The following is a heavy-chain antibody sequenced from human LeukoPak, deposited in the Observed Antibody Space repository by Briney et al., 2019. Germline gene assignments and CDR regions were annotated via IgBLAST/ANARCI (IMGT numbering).Heavy chain of an antibody. CDR2: IKQDGSEK. V-gene: IGHV3-7*01. Sequence: PVGSLRLSCAASGFPFSDSWMDWVRQAPGKGMEWVANIKQDGSEKHYADSVKGRFTISRDNAKNSLFLQMNGLRAEDTAVYYCSSRLDYWGQGALVTVSS. J-gene: IGHJ4*02. CDR1: GFPFSDSW. CDR3: SSRLDY.